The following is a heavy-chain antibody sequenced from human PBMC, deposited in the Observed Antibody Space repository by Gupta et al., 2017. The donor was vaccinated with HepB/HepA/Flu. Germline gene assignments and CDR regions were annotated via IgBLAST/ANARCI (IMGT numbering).Heavy chain of an antibody. CDR2: ITSRATGETT. CDR1: GLTFNTAW. CDR3: LKTFYSDRSGDY. Sequence: EVQLVQSGGGLVNPGGSLRLSCAASGLTFNTAWMSWVRQAPGKGLEWVGRITSRATGETTDYAAPVKGRFTISRDDSKNTLYLQMNSLKTEDTAVYYCLKTFYSDRSGDYWGQGDLVTVSS. D-gene: IGHD3-22*01. V-gene: IGHV3-15*01. J-gene: IGHJ4*02.